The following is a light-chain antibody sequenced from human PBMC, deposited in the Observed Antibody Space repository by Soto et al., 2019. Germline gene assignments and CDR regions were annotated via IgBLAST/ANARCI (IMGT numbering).Light chain of an antibody. Sequence: QSALTQPASMSGSPGQSITISCTGTSSDVGHYNYVSWYQQHPGNAPKLVIYDVSIRASGVSDRFSGSKSGNTASLTISGLQAEDEADYYCCSYTTTTSRVFGTGTKVTVL. CDR1: SSDVGHYNY. J-gene: IGLJ1*01. CDR3: CSYTTTTSRV. V-gene: IGLV2-14*03. CDR2: DVS.